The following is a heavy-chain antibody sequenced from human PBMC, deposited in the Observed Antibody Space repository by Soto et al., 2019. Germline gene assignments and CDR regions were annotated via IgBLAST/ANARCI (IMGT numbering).Heavy chain of an antibody. J-gene: IGHJ4*02. Sequence: LSLTCAASGFTFSTYAMSWVRPAPGKGLEWVSAITATGGATYYADSVKGRFTISRDNSKNTLYLQMNSLRAEDTALYFCASGPCTTSCPIDYWGQGTLVTVSS. D-gene: IGHD2-2*01. CDR3: ASGPCTTSCPIDY. V-gene: IGHV3-23*01. CDR2: ITATGGAT. CDR1: GFTFSTYA.